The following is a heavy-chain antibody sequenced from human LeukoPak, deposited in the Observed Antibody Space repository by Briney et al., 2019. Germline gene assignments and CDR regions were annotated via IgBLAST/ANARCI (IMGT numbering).Heavy chain of an antibody. J-gene: IGHJ6*03. V-gene: IGHV3-23*01. CDR1: GFTFSSYG. D-gene: IGHD4-17*01. CDR3: AIHGDERPYYYMDV. CDR2: ISGSGGST. Sequence: GGSLRLSCAASGFTFSSYGMSWVRQAPGKGLEWVSAISGSGGSTYYADSVKGRFTISGDNSKNTLYLQMNSLRAEGTAVYYCAIHGDERPYYYMDVWGKGTTVTISS.